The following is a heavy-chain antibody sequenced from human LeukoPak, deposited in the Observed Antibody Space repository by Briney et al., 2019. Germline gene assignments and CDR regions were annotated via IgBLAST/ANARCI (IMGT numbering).Heavy chain of an antibody. J-gene: IGHJ3*02. CDR1: GYTFTGYY. V-gene: IGHV1-2*02. CDR3: ARGKAPSRIMIPSGPFDI. CDR2: INPNSGGT. D-gene: IGHD3-16*01. Sequence: GASVKVSCKASGYTFTGYYMHWVGQAPGQGLEWMGWINPNSGGTNYAQKLQGRVTMTTDTSTSTAYMELRSLRSDDTAVYYCARGKAPSRIMIPSGPFDIWGQGTMVTVSS.